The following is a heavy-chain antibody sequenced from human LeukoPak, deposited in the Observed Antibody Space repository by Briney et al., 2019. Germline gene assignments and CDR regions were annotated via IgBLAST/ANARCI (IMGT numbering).Heavy chain of an antibody. J-gene: IGHJ4*02. V-gene: IGHV3-15*01. Sequence: GESLRLSCAASGFTFSNAWMSWVRQAPGKGLEWVGHIKTKADGGTTDYAAPVKGRLTISRDDSKNTLYLQMNSLKTEDTAVYYCTTEAGSLDYWGQGTLVTVSS. CDR2: IKTKADGGTT. CDR3: TTEAGSLDY. CDR1: GFTFSNAW. D-gene: IGHD2-15*01.